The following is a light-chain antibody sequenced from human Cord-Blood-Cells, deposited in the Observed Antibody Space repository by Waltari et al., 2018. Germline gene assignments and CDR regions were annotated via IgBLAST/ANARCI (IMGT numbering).Light chain of an antibody. CDR2: AAS. V-gene: IGKV1-39*01. Sequence: DIKMTKSQSSLSASVGDRVTVTCGTSQSISSYLNWYQQKPGKAPKLLIYAASSLQSGVQSRFSCSGSWTDFTLTIISLQPVNFATDSRERTYNTPRTFAKGTKVEIK. CDR3: ERTYNTPRT. CDR1: QSISSY. J-gene: IGKJ1*01.